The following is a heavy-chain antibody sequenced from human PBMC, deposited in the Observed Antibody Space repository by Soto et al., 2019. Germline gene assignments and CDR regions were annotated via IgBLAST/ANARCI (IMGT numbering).Heavy chain of an antibody. Sequence: GGSLRLSCAASGFTFSSYGMHWVRQAPGKGLEWVAVIWYDGSNKYYADSVKGRFTISRDNSKNTLYLQMNSLRAEDTAVYYCARVVGGSGSYYSSYFDYWGQGTLVTVSS. D-gene: IGHD3-10*01. CDR3: ARVVGGSGSYYSSYFDY. CDR1: GFTFSSYG. CDR2: IWYDGSNK. J-gene: IGHJ4*02. V-gene: IGHV3-33*01.